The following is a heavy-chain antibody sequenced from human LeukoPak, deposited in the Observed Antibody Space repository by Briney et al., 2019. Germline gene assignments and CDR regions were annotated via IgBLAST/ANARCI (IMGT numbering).Heavy chain of an antibody. D-gene: IGHD6-6*01. CDR1: GYTFIGNY. CDR2: MNPKSGGT. J-gene: IGHJ4*02. CDR3: ARLRDSSSPGDFDF. V-gene: IGHV1-2*02. Sequence: APEKVSCKASGYTFIGNYLHWVRQAPGQGLEWMGWMNPKSGGTNYLQKFQGGVTMTRDTSITTAYMELIRLKSDDTAVYYCARLRDSSSPGDFDFWGQGTLVTVFS.